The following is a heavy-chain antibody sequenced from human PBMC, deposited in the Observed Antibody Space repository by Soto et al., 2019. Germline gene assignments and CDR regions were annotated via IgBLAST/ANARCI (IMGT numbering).Heavy chain of an antibody. J-gene: IGHJ5*02. CDR2: ICWDGDV. CDR1: GFSLTSNVVG. V-gene: IGHV2-5*02. Sequence: SGPTPVNPTQTVTLTCTFSGFSLTSNVVGVAWFRHPPGKALEWLALICWDGDVRYSPSLRSRITITKDTSKDQVLLTVTNLDPVDTGTYYCAHRLVSNGAWFDTWAQGMLVTVYS. CDR3: AHRLVSNGAWFDT. D-gene: IGHD2-21*01.